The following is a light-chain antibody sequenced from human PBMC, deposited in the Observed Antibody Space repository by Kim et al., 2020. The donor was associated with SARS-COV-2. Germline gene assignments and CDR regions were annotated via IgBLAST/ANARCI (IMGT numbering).Light chain of an antibody. CDR3: AAWDDSLNGWV. CDR1: SSNIGSNT. Sequence: GQRVTISCSGGSSNIGSNTVNWYQQLPGTAPKLLIYSDNQRPSGVPDRVSGSKSGTSASLAISGLQSEDEADYYCAAWDDSLNGWVFGGGTQLTVL. CDR2: SDN. V-gene: IGLV1-44*01. J-gene: IGLJ3*02.